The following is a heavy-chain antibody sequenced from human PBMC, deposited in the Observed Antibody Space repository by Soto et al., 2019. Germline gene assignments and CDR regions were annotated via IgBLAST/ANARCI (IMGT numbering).Heavy chain of an antibody. CDR1: GFTFDAYA. J-gene: IGHJ5*02. V-gene: IGHV3-9*01. CDR2: ISWNSGSI. CDR3: AKDYYGDYVGGWFDP. D-gene: IGHD4-17*01. Sequence: EVQLVESGGGLVQPGRSLRLSCAASGFTFDAYAMHWVRQAPGKGLEWVSGISWNSGSIGYADSVKGRFTISRDNAKNSLYLQMNSLRAEDTALYYCAKDYYGDYVGGWFDPWGQGTLVTVSS.